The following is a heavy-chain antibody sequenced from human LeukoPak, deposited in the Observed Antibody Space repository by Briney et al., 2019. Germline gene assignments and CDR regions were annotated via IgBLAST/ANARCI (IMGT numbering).Heavy chain of an antibody. D-gene: IGHD6-19*01. CDR2: FDPEDGET. J-gene: IGHJ4*02. CDR1: GYTLTELS. Sequence: ASVKVSCKVSGYTLTELSMHWVRQAPGKGLEWMGGFDPEDGETIYAQKFQGRVTMTEDTSTDTAYMELSSLGSEDTAVYYCATAPITAVAASYWGQGTLVTVSS. CDR3: ATAPITAVAASY. V-gene: IGHV1-24*01.